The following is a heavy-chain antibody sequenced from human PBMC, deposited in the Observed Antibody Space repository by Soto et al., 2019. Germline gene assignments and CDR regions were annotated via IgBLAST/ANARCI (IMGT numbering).Heavy chain of an antibody. Sequence: PSETLSLTCTVSGGYISSGSYYWGCIRQPPGKGLEWIGSIYYSGSTYYNPSLKSRVTISVDTSKNQFSLKLSSVTAADTAVYYCARWMDIVVVPAALPEDLDAFDIWGQGTMVTVSS. CDR3: ARWMDIVVVPAALPEDLDAFDI. V-gene: IGHV4-39*01. CDR1: GGYISSGSYY. CDR2: IYYSGST. D-gene: IGHD2-2*03. J-gene: IGHJ3*02.